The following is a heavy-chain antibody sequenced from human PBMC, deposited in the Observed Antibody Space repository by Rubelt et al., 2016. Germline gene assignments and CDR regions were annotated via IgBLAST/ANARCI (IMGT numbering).Heavy chain of an antibody. V-gene: IGHV3-7*03. CDR1: GFTFGRYW. D-gene: IGHD2-15*01. CDR3: ARAGGWYFDY. J-gene: IGHJ4*02. CDR2: IREDGSEK. Sequence: LVQHGGSLRLSCAASGFTFGRYWMNWFRQAPGKGLEWVANIREDGSEKNYVDSVKGRFTISRDNAKNSLYLQMSSLRVDDTAVYYCARAGGWYFDYWGQGTLVTVSS.